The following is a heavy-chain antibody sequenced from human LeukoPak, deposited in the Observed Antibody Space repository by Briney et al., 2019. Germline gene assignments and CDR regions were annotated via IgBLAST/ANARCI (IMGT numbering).Heavy chain of an antibody. Sequence: ASVKVSCKASGYTFTTYDINWVRQATGQGLEWMGWMNPNSGNTDYAQKFQGRVTMTRNTSMSTAYMELRSLRPEDTAVYYCTRGDGLTAALTQRWFDPWGQGTLVTVSS. V-gene: IGHV1-8*01. J-gene: IGHJ5*02. D-gene: IGHD6-13*01. CDR2: MNPNSGNT. CDR3: TRGDGLTAALTQRWFDP. CDR1: GYTFTTYD.